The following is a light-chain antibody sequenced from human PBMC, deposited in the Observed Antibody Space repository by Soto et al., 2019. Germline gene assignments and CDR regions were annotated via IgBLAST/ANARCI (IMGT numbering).Light chain of an antibody. V-gene: IGKV1-5*03. J-gene: IGKJ1*01. CDR2: KAS. CDR1: QSISSW. Sequence: DIQMTQSPSTLSASVGDRVTITCRASQSISSWLAWYQQKPGKAPKLLIYKASSLESGVPSRFSGSGSGTECTLTISSLQPDDFATYYCQQYKSYSPVTFGQGTKVEIK. CDR3: QQYKSYSPVT.